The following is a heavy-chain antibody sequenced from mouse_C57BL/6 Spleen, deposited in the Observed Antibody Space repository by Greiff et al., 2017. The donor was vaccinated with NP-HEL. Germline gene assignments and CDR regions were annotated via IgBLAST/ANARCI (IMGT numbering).Heavy chain of an antibody. V-gene: IGHV3-6*01. CDR1: GYSITSGYY. J-gene: IGHJ3*01. CDR3: AREYSPNQAWFAY. CDR2: ISYDGSN. D-gene: IGHD2-12*01. Sequence: ESGPGLVKPSQSLSLTCSVTGYSITSGYYWNWIRQFPGNKLEWMGYISYDGSNNYNPSLKNRISITRDTSKNQFFLKLNSVTTEDTATYYCAREYSPNQAWFAYWGQGTLVTVSA.